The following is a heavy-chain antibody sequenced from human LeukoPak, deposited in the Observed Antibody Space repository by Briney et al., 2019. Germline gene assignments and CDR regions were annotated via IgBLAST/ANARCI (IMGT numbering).Heavy chain of an antibody. CDR2: IYWDDDK. D-gene: IGHD2-21*02. CDR3: ARLYCGGDCYSAGMGDY. Sequence: SGPTLVKPTQTLTLTCTFSGFSLSTSGVGVGWIRQPPGKALEWLALIYWDDDKRYSPSLKSRLTITKDTSKNQVVLTMTSMDPVDTATYYCARLYCGGDCYSAGMGDYWGQGTLVTVSS. CDR1: GFSLSTSGVG. J-gene: IGHJ4*02. V-gene: IGHV2-5*02.